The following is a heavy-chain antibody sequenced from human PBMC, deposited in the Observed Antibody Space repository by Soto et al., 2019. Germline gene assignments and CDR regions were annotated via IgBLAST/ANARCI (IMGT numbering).Heavy chain of an antibody. CDR3: ARDRDYYDSSGYYRKGYYFDY. D-gene: IGHD3-22*01. J-gene: IGHJ4*02. CDR1: GFTFSSYS. CDR2: ISSSSTI. V-gene: IGHV3-48*02. Sequence: GGSLRLSCAASGFTFSSYSMNWVRQAPGKGLEWVSYISSSSTIYYADSVKGRFTISRDNAKNSLYLQMNSLRDEDTAVYYCARDRDYYDSSGYYRKGYYFDYWGQGTLATVSS.